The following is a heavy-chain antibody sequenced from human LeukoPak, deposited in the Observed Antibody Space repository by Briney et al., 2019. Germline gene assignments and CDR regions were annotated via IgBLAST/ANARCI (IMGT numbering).Heavy chain of an antibody. Sequence: ASVKVSCKASGYTFTSYGISWVRQAPGQGLEWMGWISAYNGNTNYAQKLQGRVTMTTDTSTSTAYMELRSLRSDDTAVYHRARVLDSYGLRVADYWGQGTLVTVSS. CDR1: GYTFTSYG. D-gene: IGHD5-18*01. CDR2: ISAYNGNT. V-gene: IGHV1-18*01. CDR3: ARVLDSYGLRVADY. J-gene: IGHJ4*02.